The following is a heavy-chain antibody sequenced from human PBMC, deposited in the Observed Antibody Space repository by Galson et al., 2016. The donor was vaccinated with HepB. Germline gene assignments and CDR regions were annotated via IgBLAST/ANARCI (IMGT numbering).Heavy chain of an antibody. V-gene: IGHV1-69*06. Sequence: SVKVSCKASGGTFNNYPVSWVRQAPGQGLEWMGCLIPNFGTPTYAQKFQGRVTISADIFMTTAYMTLSSLTSEDTAIFYCARGRGKFRYFDLWGPGTLVTVSS. J-gene: IGHJ2*01. CDR2: LIPNFGTP. D-gene: IGHD3-10*01. CDR3: ARGRGKFRYFDL. CDR1: GGTFNNYP.